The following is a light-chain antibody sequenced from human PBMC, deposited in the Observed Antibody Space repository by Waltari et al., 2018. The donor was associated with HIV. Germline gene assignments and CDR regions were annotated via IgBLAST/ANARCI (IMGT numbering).Light chain of an antibody. CDR2: DND. CDR1: TSNIGNNY. J-gene: IGLJ3*02. CDR3: GTWDSSLSVWV. V-gene: IGLV1-51*01. Sequence: QSVLTQPPSVSAAPGQKVTISCSGSTSNIGNNYVSWYLQRPGTAPKLLIYDNDKRPSGIPGRFSGSKSGTSATLGITGLQTGDEADYYCGTWDSSLSVWVFGGGTKLTVL.